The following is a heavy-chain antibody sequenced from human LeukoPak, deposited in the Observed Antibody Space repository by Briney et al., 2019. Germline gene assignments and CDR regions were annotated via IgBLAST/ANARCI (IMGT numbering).Heavy chain of an antibody. Sequence: GGSLSLSCAASGVTFSGYSMNWVRQAPGKGLEWVWSMCCGSRYIYYANSVKGRFTNSRDNAKVSLYLLMNSLRVEDTAVYYCAVDNVDFWSGYPYGSFDCWGQGTLVTVSA. CDR3: AVDNVDFWSGYPYGSFDC. CDR1: GVTFSGYS. V-gene: IGHV3-21*01. D-gene: IGHD3-3*01. CDR2: MCCGSRYI. J-gene: IGHJ4*01.